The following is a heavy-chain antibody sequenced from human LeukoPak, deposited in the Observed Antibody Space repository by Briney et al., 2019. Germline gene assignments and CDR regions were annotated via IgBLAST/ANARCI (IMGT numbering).Heavy chain of an antibody. Sequence: GGSLRLSCAASGFTFSSYAMSWVRQAPGKGLEWVSAISGSGGSTYHADSVKGRFTISRDNSKNTLYLQMNSLRAEDTAVYYCAKDRRYCSGGSCYAGRSGYFDYWGQGTLVTVSS. D-gene: IGHD2-15*01. CDR1: GFTFSSYA. J-gene: IGHJ4*02. V-gene: IGHV3-23*01. CDR3: AKDRRYCSGGSCYAGRSGYFDY. CDR2: ISGSGGST.